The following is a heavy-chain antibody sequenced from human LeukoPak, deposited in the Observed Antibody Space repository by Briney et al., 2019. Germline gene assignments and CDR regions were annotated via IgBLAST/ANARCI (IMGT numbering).Heavy chain of an antibody. V-gene: IGHV3-30*02. Sequence: PGGSLRLSCAASGFTFSSYGMHWVRHAPGKGLEWVAFIRYDGSNKYYADSVKGRFTISRDNSKNTLYLQMNSLRAEDTAVYYCAKLSGYCSGGSCLDAFDIWGQGTMVTVSS. CDR1: GFTFSSYG. J-gene: IGHJ3*02. D-gene: IGHD2-15*01. CDR3: AKLSGYCSGGSCLDAFDI. CDR2: IRYDGSNK.